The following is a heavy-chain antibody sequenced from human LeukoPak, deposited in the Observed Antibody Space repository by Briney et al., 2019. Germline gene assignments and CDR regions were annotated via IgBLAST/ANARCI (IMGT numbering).Heavy chain of an antibody. CDR3: ARVPLALYSSGYYYFDY. V-gene: IGHV1-18*01. CDR1: GYTFTSYG. Sequence: ASVKVSCKASGYTFTSYGISWVRQAPGQGLEWMGWISAYNGNTNYAQKLQGRVTMTTDTSTSTAYMELRSLRSDDTAVYYCARVPLALYSSGYYYFDYWGQGTLVTVSS. CDR2: ISAYNGNT. J-gene: IGHJ4*02. D-gene: IGHD3-22*01.